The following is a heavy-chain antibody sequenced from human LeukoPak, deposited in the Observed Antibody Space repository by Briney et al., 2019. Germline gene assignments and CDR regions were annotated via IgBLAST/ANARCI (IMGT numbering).Heavy chain of an antibody. CDR3: AGVVRWRGSSVDY. V-gene: IGHV4-30-4*01. J-gene: IGHJ4*02. CDR1: GGSISSGDYY. Sequence: TLSLTCTVSGGSISSGDYYWSWIRQPPGKGLEGIGYIYYSGSTYYNPSLKSRVTISVDTSKNQFSLKLSSVTAADTAVYYCAGVVRWRGSSVDYWGQGTLVTVSS. CDR2: IYYSGST. D-gene: IGHD1-26*01.